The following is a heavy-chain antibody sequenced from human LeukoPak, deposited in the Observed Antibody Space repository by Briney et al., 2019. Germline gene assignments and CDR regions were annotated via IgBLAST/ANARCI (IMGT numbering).Heavy chain of an antibody. V-gene: IGHV4-34*01. CDR1: GGSFSDYF. J-gene: IGHJ3*02. CDR2: INHSGST. Sequence: PSETLSLTCAVYGGSFSDYFWSWIRQPPGKGREWIGEINHSGSTNYNPSLKSRVTISVDTSKNQLSLKLSSVTAADTAVYYCARGHGAFDIWGQGTMVTVSS. CDR3: ARGHGAFDI.